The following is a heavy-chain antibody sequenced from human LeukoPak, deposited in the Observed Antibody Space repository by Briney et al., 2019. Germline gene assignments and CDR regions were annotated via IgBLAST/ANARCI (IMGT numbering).Heavy chain of an antibody. V-gene: IGHV3-30-3*01. J-gene: IGHJ4*02. CDR3: ARDPTTPYSSGWYGPFDY. CDR2: ISYDGSNK. D-gene: IGHD6-19*01. Sequence: PGGSLRLSCAASGFTFSSYAMHWVRQAPGKGLEWVVVISYDGSNKYYADSVKGRFTISRDNSKNTLYLQMNSLRAEDTAVYYCARDPTTPYSSGWYGPFDYWGQGTLVTVSS. CDR1: GFTFSSYA.